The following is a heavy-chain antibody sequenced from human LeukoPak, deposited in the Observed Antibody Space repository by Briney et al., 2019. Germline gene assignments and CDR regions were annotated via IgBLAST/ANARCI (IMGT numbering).Heavy chain of an antibody. CDR1: GGSISSYY. J-gene: IGHJ4*02. D-gene: IGHD2-8*01. V-gene: IGHV4-4*07. Sequence: SETLSLTCTVSGGSISSYYWNWIRQPAGKGLEWIWHIYTSGSTNYNSSLKSRVTMSVDTSKNQFSVKLSSVIAADTAMYYCARGVYLGNGYYFDYWGQGTLVTVSS. CDR2: IYTSGST. CDR3: ARGVYLGNGYYFDY.